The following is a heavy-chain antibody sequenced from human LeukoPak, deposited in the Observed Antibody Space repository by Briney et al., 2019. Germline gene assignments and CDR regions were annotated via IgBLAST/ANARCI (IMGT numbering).Heavy chain of an antibody. CDR2: IYTSGST. CDR3: ARELVRYYYDSSGYYYEGYFDY. J-gene: IGHJ4*02. D-gene: IGHD3-22*01. Sequence: SETLPLTCTVSGGSISIYYWSWIRQPAGKGLEWIGRIYTSGSTNCNPSLKSRVTMSVDTSKNQFSLKLSSVTTADTAVYYCARELVRYYYDSSGYYYEGYFDYWGQGTLVTVSS. V-gene: IGHV4-4*07. CDR1: GGSISIYY.